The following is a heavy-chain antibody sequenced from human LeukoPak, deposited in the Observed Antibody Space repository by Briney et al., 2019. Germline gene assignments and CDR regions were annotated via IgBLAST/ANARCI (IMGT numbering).Heavy chain of an antibody. D-gene: IGHD3-10*01. CDR3: AKKGLGELVIDY. J-gene: IGHJ4*02. Sequence: GGSLRLSCAASGFTFSMHGMHWVRQAPGKGLEWVSAISGSGGSTYYADSVKGRFTISRDNSKNTLYLQMNSLRAEDTAVYYCAKKGLGELVIDYWGQGTLVTVSS. CDR1: GFTFSMHG. CDR2: ISGSGGST. V-gene: IGHV3-23*01.